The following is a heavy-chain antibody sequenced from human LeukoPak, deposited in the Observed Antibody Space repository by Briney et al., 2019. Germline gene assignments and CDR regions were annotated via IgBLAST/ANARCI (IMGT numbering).Heavy chain of an antibody. CDR1: GFTFSDHY. Sequence: GGSLRLSCVASGFTFSDHYMDWVRQAPGKGLEWVGRSRNRAKSYTTEYAASVKGRFIVSRDDSKNSFYLQMNNLRTEDAAVYYCARDGFGTGSNWGQGTLVTVSS. CDR2: SRNRAKSYTT. CDR3: ARDGFGTGSN. D-gene: IGHD3-16*01. V-gene: IGHV3-72*01. J-gene: IGHJ4*02.